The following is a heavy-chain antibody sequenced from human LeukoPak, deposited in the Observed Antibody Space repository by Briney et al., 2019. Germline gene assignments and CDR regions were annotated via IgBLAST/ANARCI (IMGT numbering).Heavy chain of an antibody. Sequence: PSETLSLTCTVSGYSISSGYYWGWIRQPPGKGLEWIGSIYHSGSTYYNSSLKSRVTISVDTSKNQFSLKLSSVTAADTAVYYCARGPRGDGYFDYLGQGTLVTVSS. CDR1: GYSISSGYY. CDR3: ARGPRGDGYFDY. D-gene: IGHD5-24*01. CDR2: IYHSGST. V-gene: IGHV4-38-2*02. J-gene: IGHJ4*02.